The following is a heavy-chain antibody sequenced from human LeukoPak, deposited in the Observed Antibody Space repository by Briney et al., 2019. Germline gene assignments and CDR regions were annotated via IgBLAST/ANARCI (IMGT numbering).Heavy chain of an antibody. D-gene: IGHD5-18*01. CDR1: GFTFSSYA. CDR2: IKQDGSEK. V-gene: IGHV3-7*01. CDR3: ARGYRYFSFDY. J-gene: IGHJ4*02. Sequence: PGGSLRLSCAASGFTFSSYAMSWVRQAPGKGLEWVANIKQDGSEKYYVDSVKGRFTISRDNAKNSLFLQMNSLRAEDTAVYYCARGYRYFSFDYWGQGTLVTVSP.